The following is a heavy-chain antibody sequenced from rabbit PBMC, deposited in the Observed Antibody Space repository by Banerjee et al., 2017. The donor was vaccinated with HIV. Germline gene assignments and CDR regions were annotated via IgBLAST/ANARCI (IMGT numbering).Heavy chain of an antibody. J-gene: IGHJ4*01. CDR2: IYAGSSGST. CDR1: GFSFSSGYY. Sequence: QSLEESGGDLVKPGASLTLTCTASGFSFSSGYYMCWVRQAPGKGLEWIACIYAGSSGSTYYASWAKGRFTISLDNAQNTVFLQMTSLTVADTATYFCARAVSSGWGGFFNLWGQGTLVTVS. CDR3: ARAVSSGWGGFFNL. V-gene: IGHV1S40*01. D-gene: IGHD4-1*01.